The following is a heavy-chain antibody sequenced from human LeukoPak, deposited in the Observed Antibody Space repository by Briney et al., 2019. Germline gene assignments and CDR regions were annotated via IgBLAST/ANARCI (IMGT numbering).Heavy chain of an antibody. CDR2: IKEDGSEK. V-gene: IGHV3-7*01. D-gene: IGHD3-16*02. CDR1: GFIFRNYW. Sequence: GGSLRLSCAASGFIFRNYWMSWVRQAPGEGLEWVANIKEDGSEKYYVESVKGRFTISRDNAKNSLYLQMSSLRAEDTAVYYCARGVIIRGRLDPWGQGTLVTVSP. CDR3: ARGVIIRGRLDP. J-gene: IGHJ5*02.